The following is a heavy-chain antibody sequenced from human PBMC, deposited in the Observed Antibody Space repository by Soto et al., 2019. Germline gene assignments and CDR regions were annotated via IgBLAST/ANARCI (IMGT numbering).Heavy chain of an antibody. D-gene: IGHD3-16*02. V-gene: IGHV4-30-2*01. CDR3: ARVGDYVWGSYRYNYFDY. CDR2: IYHSGST. J-gene: IGHJ4*02. Sequence: QLQLQESGSGLVKPSQTLPLTCAVSGGSISSGGYSWSWIRQPPGKGLEWIGYIYHSGSTYYNPSLTRRVTISVDRSKIQFSLKLSSVTAADTAVYYCARVGDYVWGSYRYNYFDYWGQGTLVTVSS. CDR1: GGSISSGGYS.